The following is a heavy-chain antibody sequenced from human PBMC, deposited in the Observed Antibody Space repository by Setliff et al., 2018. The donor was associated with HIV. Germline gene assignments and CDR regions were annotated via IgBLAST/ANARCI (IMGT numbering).Heavy chain of an antibody. CDR3: TRDHTPPPNYDFWSGQLDLRNIFYYMDV. Sequence: ASVKVSCKASGYSLTSYSINWVRQAPGQGLEWMGCINCNAGNPTYTHGFTGRFVFSVDTPVSTAYLRIFNLKAEDTAVYYCTRDHTPPPNYDFWSGQLDLRNIFYYMDVWGTGSPVTVSS. CDR1: GYSLTSYS. D-gene: IGHD3-3*01. CDR2: INCNAGNP. J-gene: IGHJ6*03. V-gene: IGHV7-4-1*01.